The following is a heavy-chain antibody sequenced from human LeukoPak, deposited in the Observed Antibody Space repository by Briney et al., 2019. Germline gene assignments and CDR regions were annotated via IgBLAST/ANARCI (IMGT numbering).Heavy chain of an antibody. D-gene: IGHD3-22*01. CDR2: IYYSGST. Sequence: PSETLSLTCTVSGGSISSYYWSWIRQPPGKGLEWIGYIYYSGSTNYNPSLKSRVTISVDTSKNQFSLKLSSVTAADTAVYYCASKADSSGYSGAFDIWGQGTMVTVSS. CDR1: GGSISSYY. V-gene: IGHV4-59*01. CDR3: ASKADSSGYSGAFDI. J-gene: IGHJ3*02.